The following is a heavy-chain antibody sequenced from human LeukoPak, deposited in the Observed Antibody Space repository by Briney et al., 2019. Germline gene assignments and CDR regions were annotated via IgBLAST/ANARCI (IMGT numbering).Heavy chain of an antibody. V-gene: IGHV1-69*13. CDR1: GYTFTSYD. J-gene: IGHJ3*02. CDR3: ARDCGGDCYLGAFDI. CDR2: IIPIFGTA. D-gene: IGHD2-21*02. Sequence: ASVKVSCKASGYTFTSYDINWVRQAPGQGLEWMGGIIPIFGTANYAQKFQGRVTITADESTSTAYMELSSLRSEDTAVYYCARDCGGDCYLGAFDIWGQGTMVTVSS.